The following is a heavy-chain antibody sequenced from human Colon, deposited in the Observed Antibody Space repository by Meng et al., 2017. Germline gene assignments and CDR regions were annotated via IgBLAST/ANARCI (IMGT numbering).Heavy chain of an antibody. Sequence: GESLKIPCASSGFTFSDHHMDWVRQAPGKGLEWVGRIRTKTNSYTTEYAASVKGRFTVSRDDSQNSLYLQMDSLKTEDTDMYYCASRGGYSGGSGAFAFWGQGTMVTVSS. V-gene: IGHV3-72*01. D-gene: IGHD5-18*01. J-gene: IGHJ3*01. CDR1: GFTFSDHH. CDR2: IRTKTNSYTT. CDR3: ASRGGYSGGSGAFAF.